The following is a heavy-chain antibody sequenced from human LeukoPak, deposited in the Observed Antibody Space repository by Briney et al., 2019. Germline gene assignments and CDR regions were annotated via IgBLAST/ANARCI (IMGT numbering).Heavy chain of an antibody. CDR2: INHSGST. V-gene: IGHV4-34*01. Sequence: SETLSLTCAVYGGSFSGYYWSWIRQPPGKGLEWIGEINHSGSTNYNPSLKSRVTISVDTSKNQFSLKLSSVTAADTAVYYCARGRGIAARRGYYYYYMDVWGKGTTVTVSS. D-gene: IGHD6-6*01. J-gene: IGHJ6*03. CDR1: GGSFSGYY. CDR3: ARGRGIAARRGYYYYYMDV.